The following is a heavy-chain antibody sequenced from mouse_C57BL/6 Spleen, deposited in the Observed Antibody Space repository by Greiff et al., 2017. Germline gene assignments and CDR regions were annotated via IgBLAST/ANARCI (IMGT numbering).Heavy chain of an antibody. D-gene: IGHD2-4*01. CDR3: ARSGIYYDYEGAVFDY. V-gene: IGHV1-64*01. J-gene: IGHJ2*01. CDR2: IHPNSGST. Sequence: QVQLQQPGAELVKPGASVKLSCKASGYTFTSYWMHWVKQRPGQGLEWIGMIHPNSGSTNYNEKFKSKATLTVDKSSSTAYMQLSSLTSEDSAVYYCARSGIYYDYEGAVFDYWGQGTTLTVSS. CDR1: GYTFTSYW.